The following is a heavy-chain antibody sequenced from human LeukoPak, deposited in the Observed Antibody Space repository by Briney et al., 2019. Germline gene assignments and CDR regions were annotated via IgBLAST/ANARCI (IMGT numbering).Heavy chain of an antibody. CDR1: GDNASSNSAA. J-gene: IGHJ3*02. CDR2: SYYRSKWYN. Sequence: SQTLSLTCAISGDNASSNSAAWNWIRQSPSRGLEWLGRSYYRSKWYNDYAVSVKSRITINPDTSKNQFSLQLNSVTLEDTAVYYCVRGGQGDGYSADDAFDTWGQGTMVTVSS. V-gene: IGHV6-1*01. D-gene: IGHD5-24*01. CDR3: VRGGQGDGYSADDAFDT.